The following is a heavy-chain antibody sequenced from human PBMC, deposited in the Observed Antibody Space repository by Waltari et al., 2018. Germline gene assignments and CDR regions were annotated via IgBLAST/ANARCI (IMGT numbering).Heavy chain of an antibody. CDR2: IRYDGSNK. V-gene: IGHV3-30*02. D-gene: IGHD6-25*01. CDR3: AKGPRRADY. CDR1: GFTFSSYG. Sequence: QVQLVESGGGVVQPGGSLRLSCAASGFTFSSYGMHWVRQAPGKGLEWVAFIRYDGSNKDYADSVKGRLTISRDNSKNTLDLQMNSLRAEDTAVYYCAKGPRRADYWGQGTLVTVSS. J-gene: IGHJ4*02.